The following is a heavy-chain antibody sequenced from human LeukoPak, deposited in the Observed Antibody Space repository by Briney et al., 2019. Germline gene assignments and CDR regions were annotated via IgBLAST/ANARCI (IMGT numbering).Heavy chain of an antibody. D-gene: IGHD5-24*01. Sequence: PGGSLRLSCAAYGFTFNSFSMNWVRQAPGKGLEWVSGISGSGVYTYYADSVKGRFTISRDNSKNTLYLVMNSLRVDDTAVYYCAKAVDLATISVDIWGQGTMVTVSS. V-gene: IGHV3-23*01. CDR3: AKAVDLATISVDI. CDR2: ISGSGVYT. J-gene: IGHJ3*02. CDR1: GFTFNSFS.